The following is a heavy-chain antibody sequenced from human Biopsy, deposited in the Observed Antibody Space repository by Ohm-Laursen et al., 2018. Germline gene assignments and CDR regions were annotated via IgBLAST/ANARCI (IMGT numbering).Heavy chain of an antibody. V-gene: IGHV4-59*08. CDR3: AGNRVDVVKVTTIGWNFDL. D-gene: IGHD5-12*01. J-gene: IGHJ2*01. CDR1: GGSFSGYY. CDR2: IHYTGHI. Sequence: GTLSLTCIVSGGSFSGYYWSWIRQTPGKGLEWIGYIHYTGHIRINPSLNSRATISVDTSKDQFSLKLSSLTAADTAIYYCAGNRVDVVKVTTIGWNFDLWGRGTLVTVS.